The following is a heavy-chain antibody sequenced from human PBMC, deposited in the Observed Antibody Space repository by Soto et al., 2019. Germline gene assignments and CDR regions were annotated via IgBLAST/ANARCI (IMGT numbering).Heavy chain of an antibody. CDR3: ARVFGWDTAMDGYYYSGMDV. CDR1: GGSISSSNW. CDR2: IYHSGST. D-gene: IGHD5-18*01. Sequence: PSETLSLTCAVSGGSISSSNWWSWVRQPPGKGLEWIGEIYHSGSTNYNPSLKSRVTISVDKSKNQFSLKLSSVTAADTAVYYCARVFGWDTAMDGYYYSGMDVWAQGTTVTVSS. V-gene: IGHV4-4*02. J-gene: IGHJ6*02.